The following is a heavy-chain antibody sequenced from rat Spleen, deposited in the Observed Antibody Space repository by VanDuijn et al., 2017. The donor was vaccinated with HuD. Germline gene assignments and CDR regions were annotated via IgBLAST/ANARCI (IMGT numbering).Heavy chain of an antibody. CDR3: ARLPYGYSLDY. J-gene: IGHJ2*01. V-gene: IGHV5-29*01. CDR2: ISYDGSST. CDR1: GFTFSSFA. Sequence: EVQLVESGGGLVQPGRSMKLSCAASGFTFSSFAMAWVRQAPTKGLEWVASISYDGSSTYYRDSVKGRFTISRDNAKSTLYLQMDSLRSEDTATYYCARLPYGYSLDYWGQGVMVTVSS. D-gene: IGHD1-7*01.